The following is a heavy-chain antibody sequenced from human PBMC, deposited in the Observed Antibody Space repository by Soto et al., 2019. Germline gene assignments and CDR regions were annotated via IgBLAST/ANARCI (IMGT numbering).Heavy chain of an antibody. Sequence: GSLRLSCVASKFTFSSYGMHWVRQAPGKGLEWVAVISSDGKNEYYADSVKGRFTISRDNARDTLFLQLRSLRPEDTAVYYCVKDKGTSGLSYYFDYWGQGALVTV. CDR1: KFTFSSYG. CDR2: ISSDGKNE. CDR3: VKDKGTSGLSYYFDY. D-gene: IGHD3-10*01. J-gene: IGHJ4*02. V-gene: IGHV3-30*18.